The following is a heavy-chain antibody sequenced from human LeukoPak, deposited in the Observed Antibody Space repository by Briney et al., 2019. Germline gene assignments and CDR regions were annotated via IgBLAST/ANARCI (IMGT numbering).Heavy chain of an antibody. D-gene: IGHD1-26*01. CDR3: AKDPSGSSSGSSTYFDY. CDR1: GFTFDDYA. J-gene: IGHJ4*02. V-gene: IGHV3-9*01. CDR2: ISWNSGSV. Sequence: SLRLSCAASGFTFDDYAMHWVRQAPGKGLEWVSGISWNSGSVGYADSVKDRFAISRDNAKNSLYLQMNSLRAEDTALYYCAKDPSGSSSGSSTYFDYWGQGTLVTVSS.